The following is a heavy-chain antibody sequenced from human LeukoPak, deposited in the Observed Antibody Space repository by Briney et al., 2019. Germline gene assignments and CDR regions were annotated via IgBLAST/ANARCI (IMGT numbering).Heavy chain of an antibody. D-gene: IGHD5-12*01. V-gene: IGHV3-30*02. J-gene: IGHJ6*02. CDR1: GFTFSSYG. Sequence: PGGSLRLSCAASGFTFSSYGMHWVRQAPGKGLEWVAFIRYDGSNKYHADSVKGRFTISRDNSKNTLYLQMNSLRAEDTAVYYCAKGLGLRSYYYGMDVWGQGTTVTVSS. CDR2: IRYDGSNK. CDR3: AKGLGLRSYYYGMDV.